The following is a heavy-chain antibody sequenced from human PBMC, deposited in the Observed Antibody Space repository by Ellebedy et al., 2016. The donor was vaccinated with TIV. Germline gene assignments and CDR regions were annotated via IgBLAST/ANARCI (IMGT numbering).Heavy chain of an antibody. Sequence: GGSLRLSCAASGFTFSSYAMHWVRQAPGKGLEYVSAISSNGDSTYYADSVKGRLTISRDNSKNTLYLQMGSLRAEDMAVYYCARENFYQFDYWGQGTLVTVSS. CDR2: ISSNGDST. CDR3: ARENFYQFDY. CDR1: GFTFSSYA. D-gene: IGHD2-2*01. J-gene: IGHJ4*02. V-gene: IGHV3-64*02.